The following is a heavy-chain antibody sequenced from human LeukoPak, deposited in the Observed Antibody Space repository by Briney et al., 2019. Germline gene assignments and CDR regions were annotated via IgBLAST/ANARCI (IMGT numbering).Heavy chain of an antibody. V-gene: IGHV3-23*01. CDR2: ISGSGGST. J-gene: IGHJ5*02. CDR3: AKDWDGAMVRGVGYWFDP. Sequence: GGSLRLSCAASGFTFSSYAMSWVRQAPGKGLEWVSAISGSGGSTYYADSVKGRFTISRDNSKNTLYLQMNSLRAEDTAVYYCAKDWDGAMVRGVGYWFDPWGQGTLVTVSS. CDR1: GFTFSSYA. D-gene: IGHD3-10*01.